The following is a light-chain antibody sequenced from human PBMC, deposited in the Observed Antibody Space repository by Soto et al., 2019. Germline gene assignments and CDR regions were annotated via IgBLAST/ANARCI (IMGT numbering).Light chain of an antibody. J-gene: IGKJ1*01. V-gene: IGKV3-20*01. CDR3: QQYHFSPET. CDR1: QSVSNNY. Sequence: EIVLTQSPGTLSLSPGERATLSCRASQSVSNNYLAWYQQKPGQAPRLLIYGASNRATGIPDRFGGSGSGTDFTLTISRLEPEDFAVYYCQQYHFSPETFGQGTKVDIK. CDR2: GAS.